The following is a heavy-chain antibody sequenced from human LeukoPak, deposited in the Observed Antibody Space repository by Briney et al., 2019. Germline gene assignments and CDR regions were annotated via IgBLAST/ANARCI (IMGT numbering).Heavy chain of an antibody. V-gene: IGHV4-4*07. D-gene: IGHD3-10*01. J-gene: IGHJ6*04. CDR1: VDSFSNYY. CDR2: INTSGNT. Sequence: TSETLPLTCTVSVDSFSNYYWSWIRQSAGKGLQWIGRINTSGNTNYNPYLKSRVTMSLDTSKNQFSLNLSSMNTPETDVYYCARERLGFRVDVWGKGTTVTVSS. CDR3: ARERLGFRVDV.